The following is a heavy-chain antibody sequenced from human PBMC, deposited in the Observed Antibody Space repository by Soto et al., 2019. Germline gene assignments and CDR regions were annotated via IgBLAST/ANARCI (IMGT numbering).Heavy chain of an antibody. Sequence: GLDLEWLALIYWNDDKRYSPSLKSRLTITKDTSKNQVVLTMTNMDHVDTATYYCAHSLPPPYSSSWYFDYWGQGTLVTVSS. CDR3: AHSLPPPYSSSWYFDY. V-gene: IGHV2-5*01. J-gene: IGHJ4*02. CDR2: IYWNDDK. D-gene: IGHD6-13*01.